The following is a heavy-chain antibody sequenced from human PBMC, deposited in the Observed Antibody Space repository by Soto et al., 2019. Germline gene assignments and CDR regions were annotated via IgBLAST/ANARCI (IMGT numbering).Heavy chain of an antibody. D-gene: IGHD6-25*01. CDR2: VQYSGST. J-gene: IGHJ6*02. CDR1: GGFISNFD. V-gene: IGHV4-59*08. Sequence: QVQLQESGPGLVKPSETLSLTCTVSGGFISNFDWTWIRQPPGEGLECIGNVQYSGSTKYIPSVKSLVTTRVYTAENQLALSLTSVTAASTAVYYCARRKEAGSGRWWMDVCGQGTTVTRSS. CDR3: ARRKEAGSGRWWMDV.